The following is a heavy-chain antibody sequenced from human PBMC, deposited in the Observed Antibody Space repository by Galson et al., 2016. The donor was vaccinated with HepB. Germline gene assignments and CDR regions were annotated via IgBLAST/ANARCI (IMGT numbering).Heavy chain of an antibody. J-gene: IGHJ6*02. D-gene: IGHD3-10*01. CDR1: GFTFSSYA. V-gene: IGHV3-23*01. CDR2: ISGSGDVT. Sequence: SLRLSCAASGFTFSSYAMPWVRQAPGKGLDWVSTISGSGDVTNYADSVKGRFTFSRDNSKNTLYLQMTSLRAEDTAVYYCAKAYGSGSSFYYYYGMDVWGQGTTVTVSS. CDR3: AKAYGSGSSFYYYYGMDV.